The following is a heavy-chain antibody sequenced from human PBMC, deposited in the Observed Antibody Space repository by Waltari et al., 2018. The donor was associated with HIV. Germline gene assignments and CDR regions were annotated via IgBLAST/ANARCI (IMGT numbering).Heavy chain of an antibody. J-gene: IGHJ2*01. CDR2: INPNSGGT. Sequence: VQLVQSGTEVKKPGAAVKVTCTACASTCTGCYIHLVRPAPGQGLEWMGWINPNSGGTKNAQKFQGRVTVTRDTSISSAYMELSRLRSDDTAVYYCTREAASSGYWYFDLWGRGTLVTVAS. D-gene: IGHD3-10*01. CDR1: ASTCTGCY. V-gene: IGHV1-2*02. CDR3: TREAASSGYWYFDL.